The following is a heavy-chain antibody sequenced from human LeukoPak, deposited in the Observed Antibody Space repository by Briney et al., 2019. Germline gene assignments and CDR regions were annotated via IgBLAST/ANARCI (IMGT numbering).Heavy chain of an antibody. CDR3: ARGPRGTSGWYFDY. CDR1: GFRFGNYG. CDR2: IWYDGSDK. Sequence: PGRSLRFSCAASGFRFGNYGMHWVRQAPGKGLEGVAIIWYDGSDKYYSDSVKVRFTISRDNSKNTLYLLMNSLRAEDTAVYFCARGPRGTSGWYFDYWGQGTLVTVSS. V-gene: IGHV3-33*01. J-gene: IGHJ4*02. D-gene: IGHD6-19*01.